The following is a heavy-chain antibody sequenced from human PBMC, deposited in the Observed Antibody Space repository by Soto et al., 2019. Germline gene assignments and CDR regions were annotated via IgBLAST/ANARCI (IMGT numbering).Heavy chain of an antibody. D-gene: IGHD2-21*01. CDR3: ARGPSEFIVVGHYYGMDV. J-gene: IGHJ6*02. V-gene: IGHV4-34*01. Sequence: SETLSLTCAVYGGSFRGYYWTWIRQAPGKGLEWIWEINHSGSTNYNPSLKSRVTISLDTSKNQFSLKLSSVTAADTAMYFCARGPSEFIVVGHYYGMDVWGQGTTVTVSS. CDR1: GGSFRGYY. CDR2: INHSGST.